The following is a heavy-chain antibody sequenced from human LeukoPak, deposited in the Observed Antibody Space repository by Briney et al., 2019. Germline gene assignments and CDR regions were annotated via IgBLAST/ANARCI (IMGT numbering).Heavy chain of an antibody. CDR1: GYTFTNYY. J-gene: IGHJ4*02. CDR3: ARVDYDSSGYYYGIIDY. V-gene: IGHV1-46*01. Sequence: ASVKVSCKASGYTFTNYYMHWVRQAPGEGLEWMGIINPTGGSTSYAQKFQGRVTMTRDTSTSTVYMELSSLRSEDTAVYYCARVDYDSSGYYYGIIDYWGQGTLVTVSS. CDR2: INPTGGST. D-gene: IGHD3-22*01.